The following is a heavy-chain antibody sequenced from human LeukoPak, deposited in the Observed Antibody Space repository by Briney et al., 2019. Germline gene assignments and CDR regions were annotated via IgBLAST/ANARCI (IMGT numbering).Heavy chain of an antibody. CDR3: ARDAHYDILTGYPEY. CDR2: ISAYNGNT. Sequence: VASVKVSCKSSGYTFTSYGIIWVRQAPGQGLEWMGWISAYNGNTNYAQKLQGRVTMTTDTSTSTAYMELRSLRSDDTAVYYCARDAHYDILTGYPEYWGQGTLVTVSS. V-gene: IGHV1-18*01. CDR1: GYTFTSYG. D-gene: IGHD3-9*01. J-gene: IGHJ4*02.